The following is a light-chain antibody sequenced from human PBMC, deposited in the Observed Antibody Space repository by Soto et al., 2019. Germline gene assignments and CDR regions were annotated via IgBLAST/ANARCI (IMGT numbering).Light chain of an antibody. CDR1: SSDVGGYNY. V-gene: IGLV2-8*01. CDR3: ISLKV. J-gene: IGLJ2*01. Sequence: QSALTQPPSASGSPGQSVTISCTGTSSDVGGYNYVSWYQQHPGKAPKLMIYEVSKRPSGVPDRFSGSKSGNTASLTVSGLQAEDEADYYCISLKVFGGGTKLTVL. CDR2: EVS.